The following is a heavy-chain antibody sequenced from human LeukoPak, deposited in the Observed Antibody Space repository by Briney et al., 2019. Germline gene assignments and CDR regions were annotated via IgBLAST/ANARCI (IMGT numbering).Heavy chain of an antibody. CDR3: ARRIDSGPGIAAAGLFDP. V-gene: IGHV4-59*08. J-gene: IGHJ5*02. Sequence: PSETLSLICTVSGGSISSYYWSWIRQPPGKGLEWIGYIYYSGSTNYNPSLKSRVTISVDTSKNQFSLKLSSVTAADTAVYYCARRIDSGPGIAAAGLFDPWGQGTLVTVSS. CDR2: IYYSGST. D-gene: IGHD6-13*01. CDR1: GGSISSYY.